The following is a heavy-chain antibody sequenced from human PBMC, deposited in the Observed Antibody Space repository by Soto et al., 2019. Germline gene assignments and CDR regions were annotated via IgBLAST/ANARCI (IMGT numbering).Heavy chain of an antibody. CDR1: GGTFSGYY. J-gene: IGHJ4*02. V-gene: IGHV4-34*08. Sequence: QVHLQQWGAGLLKPSETLSLTCAVYGGTFSGYYWSWIRQPPGKGLEWIGEINHSGTTNYNPSLKSRVPLSNGKSKNPVLLELSSFAAADTAVYYWGNTAGILLWFGELRYYFDFWGQGTLVTV. CDR3: GNTAGILLWFGELRYYFDF. D-gene: IGHD3-10*01. CDR2: INHSGTT.